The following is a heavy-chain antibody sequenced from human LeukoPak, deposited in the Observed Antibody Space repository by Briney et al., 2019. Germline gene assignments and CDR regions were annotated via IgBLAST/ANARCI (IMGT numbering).Heavy chain of an antibody. D-gene: IGHD2-2*01. CDR2: IYYSGST. CDR3: ARELRYCSSTSCYRYYYYYYMDV. CDR1: GGSISSSSYY. V-gene: IGHV4-39*07. Sequence: SETLSLTCTVSGGSISSSSYYWGWIRQPPGKGLEWIGSIYYSGSTYYNPSLKSRVTISVDTSKNQFSLKLSSVTAADTAVYYCARELRYCSSTSCYRYYYYYYMDVWGKGTTVTVSS. J-gene: IGHJ6*03.